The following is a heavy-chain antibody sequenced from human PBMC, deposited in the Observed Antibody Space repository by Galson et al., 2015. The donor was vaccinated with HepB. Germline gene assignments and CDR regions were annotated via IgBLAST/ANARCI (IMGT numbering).Heavy chain of an antibody. D-gene: IGHD3-10*01. CDR2: INTNTGNP. CDR1: GYTFTSYA. J-gene: IGHJ4*02. V-gene: IGHV7-4-1*02. Sequence: SVKVSCKASGYTFTSYAMNWVRQAPGQGLEWMGWINTNTGNPTYAQGFTGRFVFSLDTSVSTAYLQISSLKAEDTAVYYCARDEEETYYYGSGRTRADYFDYWGQGTLVTVSS. CDR3: ARDEEETYYYGSGRTRADYFDY.